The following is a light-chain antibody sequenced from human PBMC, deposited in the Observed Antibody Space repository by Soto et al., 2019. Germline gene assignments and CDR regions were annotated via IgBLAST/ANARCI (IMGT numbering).Light chain of an antibody. CDR2: EVS. CDR1: SRGVGGYNY. J-gene: IGLJ2*01. Sequence: QSVQTQPPSASGSPGPSVTISCSGTSRGVGGYNYVSWYQQHPGKAPKLLISEVSRRPSGVPDRFSGSKSGNTASLTVSWRQAEDEADYYCSSYGGANNFLIFGGGTKLTV. CDR3: SSYGGANNFLI. V-gene: IGLV2-8*01.